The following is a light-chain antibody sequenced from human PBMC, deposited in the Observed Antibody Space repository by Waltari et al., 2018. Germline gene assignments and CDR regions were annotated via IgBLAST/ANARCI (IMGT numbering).Light chain of an antibody. Sequence: QSALTQSASVSGSPGQSITIPCTGTSSDVGSSNLVSWYQQHPGKAPKLMIYEGSKRPSGVSNRFSGSKSGNTASLTISGLQAEDEADYYCCSYAGSSTYVFGTGTKVTVL. CDR2: EGS. V-gene: IGLV2-23*01. CDR3: CSYAGSSTYV. J-gene: IGLJ1*01. CDR1: SSDVGSSNL.